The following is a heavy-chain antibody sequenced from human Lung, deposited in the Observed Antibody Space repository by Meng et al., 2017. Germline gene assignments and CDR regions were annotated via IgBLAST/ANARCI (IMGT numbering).Heavy chain of an antibody. D-gene: IGHD6-19*01. Sequence: QGQLQGQGPDVVKPTGSPTLTCAGSGGSISSSNWWSWGRTHPGRGLEWIGEIYHSGSTNYNQSIKSRVTISVDKSKNQFSLKLSSVTAADTAVYYCARRGLWLDPQNFDYWGQGTLVTVSS. CDR2: IYHSGST. J-gene: IGHJ4*02. CDR1: GGSISSSNW. V-gene: IGHV4-4*02. CDR3: ARRGLWLDPQNFDY.